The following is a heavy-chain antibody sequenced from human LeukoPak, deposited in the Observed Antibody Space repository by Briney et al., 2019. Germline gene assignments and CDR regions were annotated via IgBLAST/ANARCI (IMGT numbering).Heavy chain of an antibody. CDR2: ISQAGSAK. CDR3: ARLQSYAFAL. V-gene: IGHV3-7*01. Sequence: GGSLRLSCAASGITFSSYAMSWVRQAPGKGLEWVAAISQAGSAKYYVDSVKGRFTISRDNAKNSLHVQMNSLRVEDTAVYYCARLQSYAFALWGQGTAVTVSA. CDR1: GITFSSYA. D-gene: IGHD4-11*01. J-gene: IGHJ3*01.